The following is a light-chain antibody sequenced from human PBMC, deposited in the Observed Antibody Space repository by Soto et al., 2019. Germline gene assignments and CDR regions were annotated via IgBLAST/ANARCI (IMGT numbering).Light chain of an antibody. CDR1: QSVSSTY. J-gene: IGKJ1*01. CDR3: QKYGNSPQT. Sequence: VLTQSPGTLSFSPGDRATLSCRASQSVSSTYLAWYQQRPGQTPKLLIYEASTRATGIPDRLSGSGSGTDDTLTIGRLEPEDFAVYYCQKYGNSPQTCGQGTKVDIK. V-gene: IGKV3-20*01. CDR2: EAS.